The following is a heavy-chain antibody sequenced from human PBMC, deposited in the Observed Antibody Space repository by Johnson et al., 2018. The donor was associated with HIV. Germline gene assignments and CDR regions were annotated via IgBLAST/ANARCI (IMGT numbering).Heavy chain of an antibody. V-gene: IGHV3-7*05. CDR2: IKEDGSED. Sequence: MLLVESGGGVVQPGGSLRLSCAASGFTFDNYWMSWVRQAPGKGLQWLANIKEDGSEDYYADSLKGRFTISRDNAQRSLYLQMDNLRAEDSAVYYCARDGIYSSPLDAFDIWGQGTMVTVSS. J-gene: IGHJ3*02. CDR3: ARDGIYSSPLDAFDI. CDR1: GFTFDNYW. D-gene: IGHD6-13*01.